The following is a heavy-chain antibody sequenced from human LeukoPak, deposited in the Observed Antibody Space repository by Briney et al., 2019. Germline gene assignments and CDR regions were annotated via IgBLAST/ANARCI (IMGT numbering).Heavy chain of an antibody. J-gene: IGHJ4*02. CDR3: ARALYYYDSSGYLLYYFDY. V-gene: IGHV4-39*07. Sequence: SETLSLTCTVSGGSISSSSYYWGWIRQPPGKGLEWIGSIYYSGSTNYNPSLKSRVTISVDTSKNQFSLKLSSVTAADTAVYYCARALYYYDSSGYLLYYFDYWGQGTLVTVSS. D-gene: IGHD3-22*01. CDR1: GGSISSSSYY. CDR2: IYYSGST.